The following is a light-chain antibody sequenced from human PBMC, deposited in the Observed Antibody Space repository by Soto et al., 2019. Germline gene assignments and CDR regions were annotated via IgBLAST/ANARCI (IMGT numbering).Light chain of an antibody. J-gene: IGKJ1*01. Sequence: DIQMTQSPSTLSASVGVRVTITCRASQSISSWLAWYQQKPGKAPKLLIYDASSLESGVPSRFSGSGSGTEFTLTISSLQPDDFATYYCQQYNSYSPKTFGQGTKV. CDR1: QSISSW. CDR2: DAS. V-gene: IGKV1-5*01. CDR3: QQYNSYSPKT.